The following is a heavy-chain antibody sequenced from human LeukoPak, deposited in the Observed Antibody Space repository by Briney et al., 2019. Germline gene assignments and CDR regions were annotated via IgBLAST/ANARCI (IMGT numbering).Heavy chain of an antibody. Sequence: SETLSLTCTVSGGSVSSGSYYWSWIRQPPGKGLEWIGYIYYSGSTNCNPSLKSRVTISVDTSKSQFSLKLRSVTTADTAVYYCTRSTNLEALDIWGQGTMVTVSS. D-gene: IGHD2-8*01. CDR2: IYYSGST. CDR3: TRSTNLEALDI. CDR1: GGSVSSGSYY. V-gene: IGHV4-61*01. J-gene: IGHJ3*02.